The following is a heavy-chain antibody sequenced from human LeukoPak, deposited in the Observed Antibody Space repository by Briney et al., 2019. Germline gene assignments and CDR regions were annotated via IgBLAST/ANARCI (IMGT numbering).Heavy chain of an antibody. V-gene: IGHV4-30-4*01. Sequence: SETLSLTCTVSGGSISSGDYYWSWIRQPPGKGLEWIGYIYYSGSTYYNPSLKSRVTISVDTSKNQFSLKLSSVTAADTAVYYCARDHYGSGSYYYYYYYGMDVWGQGTTVTVSS. CDR2: IYYSGST. CDR3: ARDHYGSGSYYYYYYYGMDV. J-gene: IGHJ6*02. CDR1: GGSISSGDYY. D-gene: IGHD3-10*01.